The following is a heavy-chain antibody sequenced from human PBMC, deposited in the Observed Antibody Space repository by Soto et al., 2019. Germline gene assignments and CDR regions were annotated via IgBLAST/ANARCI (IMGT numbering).Heavy chain of an antibody. CDR2: ISPMFGAA. J-gene: IGHJ4*02. Sequence: QVQLVQSGAEMKKPGSSVKVSCQSSGGTFNTYAMNWVRQAPGQGPEWMGDISPMFGAANYAPKFQGRVTITADESTGTSYRQLSSLTSEDTALYFCAREVQVHTPAFVYWGQGNLVTVSS. CDR1: GGTFNTYA. CDR3: AREVQVHTPAFVY. V-gene: IGHV1-69*19. D-gene: IGHD3-10*01.